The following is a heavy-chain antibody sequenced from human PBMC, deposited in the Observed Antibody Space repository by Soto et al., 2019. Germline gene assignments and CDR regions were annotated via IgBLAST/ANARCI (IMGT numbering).Heavy chain of an antibody. CDR2: ISVYDGKT. CDR1: GYTFNTYG. CDR3: ARDPHEFWTSYWFDP. V-gene: IGHV1-18*01. Sequence: ASVKVSCKTSGYTFNTYGINWVRQAPGQGLELMGWISVYDGKTTYAEKFQGRVTMTTDTSTSTAYMELRSLRSDDTAIYYCARDPHEFWTSYWFDPWGQGTPVTVSS. J-gene: IGHJ5*02. D-gene: IGHD3-3*01.